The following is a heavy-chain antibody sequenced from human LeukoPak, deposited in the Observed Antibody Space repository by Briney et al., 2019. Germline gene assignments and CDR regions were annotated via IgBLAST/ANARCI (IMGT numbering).Heavy chain of an antibody. Sequence: PSETLSLTCAVFDESFSDYYWSWIRQSPGKGLEWIGEINQSGSTNYNPSLKSRVTISIDTSKNQFSLKVNSVTAADTAVYYCARLKSRYYGSGNYYNGRGRSDRFDPWGQGTLVTVSS. J-gene: IGHJ5*02. CDR1: DESFSDYY. CDR2: INQSGST. CDR3: ARLKSRYYGSGNYYNGRGRSDRFDP. D-gene: IGHD3-10*01. V-gene: IGHV4-34*01.